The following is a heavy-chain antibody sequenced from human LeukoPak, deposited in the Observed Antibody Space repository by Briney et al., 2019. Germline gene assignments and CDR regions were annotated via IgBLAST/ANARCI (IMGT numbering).Heavy chain of an antibody. J-gene: IGHJ6*03. D-gene: IGHD3-3*01. CDR3: TRGYYDFWSGYSVYYMDV. CDR2: IRSKAYGGTT. V-gene: IGHV3-49*04. Sequence: PGGSLRLSCAASGFTFSSFWMSWVRQAPGKGLEWVGFIRSKAYGGTTEYAASVKARFTISRDDSKSIAYLQMNSLKTEDTAVYYCTRGYYDFWSGYSVYYMDVWGKGTTVTVSS. CDR1: GFTFSSFW.